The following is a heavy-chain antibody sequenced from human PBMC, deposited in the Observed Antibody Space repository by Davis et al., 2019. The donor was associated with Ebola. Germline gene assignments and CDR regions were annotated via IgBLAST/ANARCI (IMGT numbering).Heavy chain of an antibody. V-gene: IGHV3-48*01. CDR2: ISHSSTTM. D-gene: IGHD3-10*01. CDR3: ARGHYGLDV. J-gene: IGHJ6*02. CDR1: GFTSSDYG. Sequence: GESLKISCAASGFTSSDYGMNWVRQAPGKGLEWVSFISHSSTTMYYADSVKGRFTISRDNAKNSLYLQMSSLRAEDTALYYCARGHYGLDVWGQGTTVTVSS.